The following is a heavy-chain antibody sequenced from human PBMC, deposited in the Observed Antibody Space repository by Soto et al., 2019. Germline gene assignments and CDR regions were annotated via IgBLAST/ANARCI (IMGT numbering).Heavy chain of an antibody. CDR1: GYSFTKYG. CDR3: ARTDCSSTSCYNYYYGMDV. Sequence: ASVKVSCKTSGYSFTKYGLHWVRQAPGQRLEWMGWINPGNGDTKYSQKFQGRVTITRDTSATTAYMELSSLRSEDSAVFYCARTDCSSTSCYNYYYGMDVWGQGTTVTVSS. CDR2: INPGNGDT. J-gene: IGHJ6*02. D-gene: IGHD2-2*01. V-gene: IGHV1-3*01.